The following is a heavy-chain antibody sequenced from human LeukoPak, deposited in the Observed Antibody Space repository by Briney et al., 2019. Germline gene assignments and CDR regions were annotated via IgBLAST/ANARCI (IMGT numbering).Heavy chain of an antibody. CDR1: GYSFTSYW. CDR3: ARHRAIGVRGVPWVGPNWFDP. CDR2: IYPGDSDT. V-gene: IGHV5-51*01. D-gene: IGHD3-10*01. Sequence: HGESLKISCKGSGYSFTSYWVAWVRQMPGKGLEWMGIIYPGDSDTRYSPSFQDQVTISADKSISTAYLRWSSLKASDTAMYYCARHRAIGVRGVPWVGPNWFDPWGQGTLVTVSS. J-gene: IGHJ5*02.